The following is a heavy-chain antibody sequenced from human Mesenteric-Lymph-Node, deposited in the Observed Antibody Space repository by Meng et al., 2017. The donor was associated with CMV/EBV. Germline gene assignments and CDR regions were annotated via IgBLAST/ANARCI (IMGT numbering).Heavy chain of an antibody. D-gene: IGHD6-19*01. CDR2: ISYDGSNK. V-gene: IGHV3-30*04. J-gene: IGHJ6*02. CDR3: DRRIPVADDYYYDGMDD. Sequence: GESLKISCAASGFTFSSYAMHWVRQAPGKGLEWVAVISYDGSNKYYADSVKGRFTISRDNSKNTLYLQMNSLRAEDTAVYYYDRRIPVADDYYYDGMDDWGQGTTVTVSS. CDR1: GFTFSSYA.